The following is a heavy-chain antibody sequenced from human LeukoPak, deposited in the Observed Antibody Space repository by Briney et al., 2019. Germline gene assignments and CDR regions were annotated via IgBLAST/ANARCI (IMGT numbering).Heavy chain of an antibody. CDR3: ARGLPGGYDS. Sequence: ASVTVSCKASGYSFTGYYIHWVRQAPGQGLEWMGWINPNSGGTNYARKFQGRVTMTRATSITTAYMQLCGLTSDTAAVYYCARGLPGGYDSWGQGTLVTVSS. J-gene: IGHJ5*01. V-gene: IGHV1-2*02. CDR2: INPNSGGT. CDR1: GYSFTGYY. D-gene: IGHD3-16*01.